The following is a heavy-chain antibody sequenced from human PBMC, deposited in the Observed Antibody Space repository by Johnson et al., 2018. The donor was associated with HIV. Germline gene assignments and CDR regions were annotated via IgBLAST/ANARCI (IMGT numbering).Heavy chain of an antibody. D-gene: IGHD1-26*01. CDR2: IDWNGGSS. CDR3: ARGSGSYYSNAFDI. J-gene: IGHJ3*02. CDR1: GFTFDDYG. V-gene: IGHV3-20*04. Sequence: VQLVESGGGVVRPGGSLRLSCAASGFTFDDYGMTWVRQAPGKGLEWVSGIDWNGGSSGYADSVKGRFSISRDNSKNTLYVQINSLRAEDTALYCCARGSGSYYSNAFDIWGQGTMVTVSS.